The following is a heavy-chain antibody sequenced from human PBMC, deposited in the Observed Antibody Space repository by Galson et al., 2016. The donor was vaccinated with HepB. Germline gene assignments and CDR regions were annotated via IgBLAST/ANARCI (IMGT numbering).Heavy chain of an antibody. D-gene: IGHD7-27*01. CDR3: ARVSGVHYFDY. CDR2: IYHSGST. J-gene: IGHJ4*02. V-gene: IGHV4-4*02. Sequence: SETLSLTCAVSGGSISSSNWWSWVRQPPGKGLEWIGDIYHSGSTNHNPSLKSRVTISVDKSKNQFSLKLSSVTAADTAVYYCARVSGVHYFDYWGQGTLVTVSS. CDR1: GGSISSSNW.